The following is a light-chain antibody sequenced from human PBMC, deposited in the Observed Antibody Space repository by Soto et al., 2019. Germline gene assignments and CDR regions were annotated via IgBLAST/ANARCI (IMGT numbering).Light chain of an antibody. CDR1: SSDVCGYNY. CDR3: SSYTSSSTLDV. J-gene: IGLJ1*01. CDR2: DVS. V-gene: IGLV2-14*03. Sequence: QSALTQPASVSGSPGQSITISCTGTSSDVCGYNYVSWYQQHPGKAPKLMIYDVSNRPSGVSNRFSGSKSGNTASLTISGLQAEDEGDYYCSSYTSSSTLDVFGTGTKLTVL.